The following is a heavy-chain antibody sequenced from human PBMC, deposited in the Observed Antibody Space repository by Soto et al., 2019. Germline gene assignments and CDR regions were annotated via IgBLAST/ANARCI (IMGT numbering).Heavy chain of an antibody. J-gene: IGHJ4*02. D-gene: IGHD5-12*01. Sequence: QVQLQVSGPGLVKPSETLSLTCTVSGDSISAYSWSWVRQPPGKGLEWIGNIHYNGNTKYNPCLKSRVTMSLDTSKNQFSLRLISVTAADTAKYFCAREGNLGRWLQPLDFWGQGTLVTVSS. V-gene: IGHV4-59*01. CDR2: IHYNGNT. CDR3: AREGNLGRWLQPLDF. CDR1: GDSISAYS.